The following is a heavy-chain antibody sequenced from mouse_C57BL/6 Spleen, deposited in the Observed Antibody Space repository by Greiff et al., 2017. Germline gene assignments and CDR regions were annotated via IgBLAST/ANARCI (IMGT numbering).Heavy chain of an antibody. V-gene: IGHV1-53*01. D-gene: IGHD2-3*01. CDR1: GYTFTSYW. CDR3: ARRDGYYVSFAY. J-gene: IGHJ3*01. Sequence: QVQLQQPGTELVKPGASVKLSCKASGYTFTSYWMHWVKQRPGQGLEWIGNINPSNGGTNYNEKFKSKATLTVYKSSSTAYMQLSSLTSDDAEVYYCARRDGYYVSFAYWGQGTLVTVSA. CDR2: INPSNGGT.